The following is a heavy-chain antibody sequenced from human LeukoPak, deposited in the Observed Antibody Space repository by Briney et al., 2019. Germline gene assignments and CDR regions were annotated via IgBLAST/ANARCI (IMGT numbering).Heavy chain of an antibody. CDR2: ISFSGTTT. CDR1: GFTFTIYN. J-gene: IGHJ6*02. V-gene: IGHV3-48*01. CDR3: AKALGYSSSWYKYYYGMDV. Sequence: GESLRLSCAASGFTFTIYNMNWVRQAPGKGLEWVSFISFSGTTTYYADSVKGRFTISRDIAKNSLYLQMNSLRAEDTAVYYCAKALGYSSSWYKYYYGMDVWGQGTTVTVSS. D-gene: IGHD6-13*01.